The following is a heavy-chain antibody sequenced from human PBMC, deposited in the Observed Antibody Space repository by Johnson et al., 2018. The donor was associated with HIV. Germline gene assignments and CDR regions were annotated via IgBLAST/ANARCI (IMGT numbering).Heavy chain of an antibody. CDR1: GFTFSSYW. CDR2: IKQDGSEK. V-gene: IGHV3-7*03. CDR3: TTYTTLVTMYVQIKGGTFDI. Sequence: VESGGGLVQPGGSLRLSCAASGFTFSSYWMSCVRQAPGKGLEWVANIKQDGSEKYYVDSVKGRFTISRDNAKNSLYLQMNSLRAEDTAVYYCTTYTTLVTMYVQIKGGTFDIWGQGTTVTVSS. J-gene: IGHJ3*02. D-gene: IGHD5-18*01.